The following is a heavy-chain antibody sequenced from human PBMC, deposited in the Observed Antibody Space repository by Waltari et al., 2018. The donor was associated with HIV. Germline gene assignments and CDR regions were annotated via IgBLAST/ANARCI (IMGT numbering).Heavy chain of an antibody. V-gene: IGHV3-7*01. CDR1: GFTFSSYW. D-gene: IGHD4-17*01. Sequence: EVQLVESGGGLVQPGGSLRLSCAASGFTFSSYWMSWVRQAPGKGLEWVANIKQDGSEKYYVDSVKGRFTISRDNAKNSLYLQMNSLRAEDTAVYYCARDGNYGDPGAFDIWGQGTMVTVSS. CDR3: ARDGNYGDPGAFDI. CDR2: IKQDGSEK. J-gene: IGHJ3*02.